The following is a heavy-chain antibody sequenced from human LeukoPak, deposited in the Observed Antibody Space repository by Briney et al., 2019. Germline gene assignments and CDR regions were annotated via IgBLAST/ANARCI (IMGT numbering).Heavy chain of an antibody. Sequence: SETLSLTCTVSGGSISSYYWSWIRQPPGKGLEWIGYIYYSGSTNYNPSLESRATISVDTSRNQLSLKLSSVTAADTAVYYCARDPSSGFYFDYWGQGTLVTVSS. J-gene: IGHJ4*02. CDR2: IYYSGST. V-gene: IGHV4-59*01. CDR1: GGSISSYY. CDR3: ARDPSSGFYFDY. D-gene: IGHD6-19*01.